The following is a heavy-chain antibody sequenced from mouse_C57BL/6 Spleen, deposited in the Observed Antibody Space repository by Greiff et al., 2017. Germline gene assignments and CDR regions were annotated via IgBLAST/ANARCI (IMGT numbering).Heavy chain of an antibody. Sequence: EVKLMESGGGLVKPGGSLKLSCAASGFTFRDYGMHWVRQAPEKGLEWVAYLSSCSSTIYYADTVKGRFTISRDNAKNTLFLQMTSLRSEDTAMYYCARGGYHYAMDYWGQGTSVTVSS. CDR1: GFTFRDYG. CDR2: LSSCSSTI. J-gene: IGHJ4*01. V-gene: IGHV5-17*01. CDR3: ARGGYHYAMDY. D-gene: IGHD2-2*01.